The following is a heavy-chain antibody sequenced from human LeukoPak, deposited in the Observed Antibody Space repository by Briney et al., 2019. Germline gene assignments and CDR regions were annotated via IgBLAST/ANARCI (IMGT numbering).Heavy chain of an antibody. CDR3: ARDLRYCGRTSCSTLEDYYYYHYMDV. V-gene: IGHV4-4*07. D-gene: IGHD2-2*01. Sequence: SETLSLTCTVSGGSISSYYWSWIRQPAGKGLEWIGRIYSSGSTNYNPSLKSRVTISEDTSKNQFSLKLSSVTAADTAVYYCARDLRYCGRTSCSTLEDYYYYHYMDVWGKGTTVTVSS. CDR1: GGSISSYY. CDR2: IYSSGST. J-gene: IGHJ6*03.